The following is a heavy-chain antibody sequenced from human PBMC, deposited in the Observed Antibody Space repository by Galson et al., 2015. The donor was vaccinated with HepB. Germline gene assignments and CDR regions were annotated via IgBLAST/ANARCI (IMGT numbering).Heavy chain of an antibody. D-gene: IGHD5-18*01. V-gene: IGHV1-2*02. CDR1: GYTFTGYY. Sequence: QSGAEVKKPGESLKISCKGSGYTFTGYYMHWVRQAPGQGLEWMGWINPNSGGTNYAQKFQGRVTMTRDTSISTAYMELSSLRSEDTAVYYCARGKEAVDTAMVTGWFDPWGQGTLVTVSS. CDR3: ARGKEAVDTAMVTGWFDP. CDR2: INPNSGGT. J-gene: IGHJ5*02.